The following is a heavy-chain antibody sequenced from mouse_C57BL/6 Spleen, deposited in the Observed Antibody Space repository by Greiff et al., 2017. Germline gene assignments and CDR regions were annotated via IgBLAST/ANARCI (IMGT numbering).Heavy chain of an antibody. V-gene: IGHV1-74*01. CDR3: AKGDERGSYFDY. CDR2: IHPSDSDT. CDR1: GYTFTSYW. J-gene: IGHJ2*01. Sequence: QVQLQQPGAELVKPGASVKVSCKASGYTFTSYWMPWVKQRPGHGLEWIGRIHPSDSDTNYNQTFKGKATLTVDKSSSTAYMQLSSLTSEDAAVYYGAKGDERGSYFDYWGQGTTLTVSS.